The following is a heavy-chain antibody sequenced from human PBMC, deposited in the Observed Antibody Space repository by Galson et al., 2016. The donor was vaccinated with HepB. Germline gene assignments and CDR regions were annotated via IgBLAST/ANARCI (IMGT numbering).Heavy chain of an antibody. CDR3: ASHLPQNHGDYHYYYYGMDV. Sequence: SVKVSCKASGYTSNNYNIHWVRQAPGQRLEWMGWINAGNDNTKYSQNFQGRVTITRDTSASTAYMELGSLRSEDTAVYYCASHLPQNHGDYHYYYYGMDVWGQGTTVTVSS. J-gene: IGHJ6*01. V-gene: IGHV1-3*01. D-gene: IGHD4-17*01. CDR1: GYTSNNYN. CDR2: INAGNDNT.